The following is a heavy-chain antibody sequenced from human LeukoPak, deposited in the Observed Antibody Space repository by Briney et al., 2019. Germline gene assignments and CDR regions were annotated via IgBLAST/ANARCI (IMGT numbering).Heavy chain of an antibody. J-gene: IGHJ4*02. CDR2: INPGNGNT. Sequence: GASVKVSCKASGYTFISYALQWVRQAPGQRLEWMGWINPGNGNTEYSQKFQGRVIMTRDTSASTVYMELSSLKSEDTAVYYCARLSHLLFFDYWGQGTLVTVSS. V-gene: IGHV1-3*01. CDR1: GYTFISYA. D-gene: IGHD2-21*02. CDR3: ARLSHLLFFDY.